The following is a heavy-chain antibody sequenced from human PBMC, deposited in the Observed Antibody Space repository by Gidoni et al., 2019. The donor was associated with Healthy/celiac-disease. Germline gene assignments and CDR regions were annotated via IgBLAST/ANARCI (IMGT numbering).Heavy chain of an antibody. Sequence: EVQLLESGGGLVQPGGSLRRPCAAPGFTFGSYAMSWVRQAPGKGLEWVSAISGSGGSTYYADSVKGRFTISRDNSKNTLYLQMNSLRAEDTAVYYCAKGGRVPAAPGGWFDPWGQGTLVTVSS. J-gene: IGHJ5*02. D-gene: IGHD2-2*01. CDR3: AKGGRVPAAPGGWFDP. V-gene: IGHV3-23*01. CDR2: ISGSGGST. CDR1: GFTFGSYA.